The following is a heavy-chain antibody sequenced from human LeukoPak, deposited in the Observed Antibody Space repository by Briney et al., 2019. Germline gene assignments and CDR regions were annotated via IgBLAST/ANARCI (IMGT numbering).Heavy chain of an antibody. CDR3: TRDVSDGMDV. CDR2: TRSITYGGTT. CDR1: GFTFGDYA. Sequence: AGESLRLSCTTSGFTFGDYALGWVRQAPGKGLEWVGFTRSITYGGTTEYAASVKGRFTILREDSKSIAYLQMNSLRSEDTGMYFCTRDVSDGMDVWGQGTTVTVSS. V-gene: IGHV3-49*04. D-gene: IGHD5/OR15-5a*01. J-gene: IGHJ6*02.